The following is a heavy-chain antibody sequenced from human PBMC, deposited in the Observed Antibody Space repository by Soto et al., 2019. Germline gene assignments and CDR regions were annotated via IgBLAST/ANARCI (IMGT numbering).Heavy chain of an antibody. J-gene: IGHJ6*02. CDR2: IIPILNSP. CDR3: TREAPYCTSATCPKLYDMDV. Sequence: ASVKVSCKASGGTFGSYAITWVRRAPGQGLEWLGGIIPILNSPAYAQKFQARVVITADEITNTAYMELNSLRFDDTAVYYCTREAPYCTSATCPKLYDMDVWGQGTTVTVSS. CDR1: GGTFGSYA. D-gene: IGHD2-21*01. V-gene: IGHV1-69*13.